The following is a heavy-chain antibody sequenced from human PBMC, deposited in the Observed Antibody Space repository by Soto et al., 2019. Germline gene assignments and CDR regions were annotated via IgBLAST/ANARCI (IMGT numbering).Heavy chain of an antibody. V-gene: IGHV4-59*01. Sequence: SETLSLTCTVSGGSISSYYWSWIRQPPGKGLEWIGYIYYSGSTNYNPSLKRRVTISVDTSKSKFSLKLSSLTAPATAVYYCERDPAGYSYGTDYYYGMDVWGKGTTVTVSS. CDR3: ERDPAGYSYGTDYYYGMDV. D-gene: IGHD5-18*01. CDR1: GGSISSYY. J-gene: IGHJ6*04. CDR2: IYYSGST.